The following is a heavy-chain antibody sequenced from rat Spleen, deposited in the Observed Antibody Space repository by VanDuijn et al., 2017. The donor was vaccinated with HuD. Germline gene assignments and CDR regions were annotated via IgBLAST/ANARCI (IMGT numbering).Heavy chain of an antibody. CDR1: GFSLTNYG. D-gene: IGHD5-1*01. Sequence: QVQLKESGPGLVQPSQTLSLTCTVSGFSLTNYGVSWVRQPPGKGLEWIGAIWSGGSTEYSSALKSRLSISRDTSKSQVFLKMNSLQSEDTTTYYCATVGPDWEFGYWGQGVMVTVSS. V-gene: IGHV2-4*01. CDR2: IWSGGST. CDR3: ATVGPDWEFGY. J-gene: IGHJ2*01.